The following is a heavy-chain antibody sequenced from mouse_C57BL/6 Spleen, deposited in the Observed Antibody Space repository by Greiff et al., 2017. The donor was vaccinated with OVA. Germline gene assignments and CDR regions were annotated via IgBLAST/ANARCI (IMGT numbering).Heavy chain of an antibody. Sequence: EVMLVESGGGLVKPGGSLKLSCAASGFTFSDYGMHWVRQAPEKGLAWVAYISSGSSPIYYADTVKGRFTISRDNAKNTLFLQMTSLRSEDTAMYYCARPHYYGSSYYFDYWGQGTTLTVSS. CDR3: ARPHYYGSSYYFDY. D-gene: IGHD1-1*01. J-gene: IGHJ2*01. V-gene: IGHV5-17*01. CDR1: GFTFSDYG. CDR2: ISSGSSPI.